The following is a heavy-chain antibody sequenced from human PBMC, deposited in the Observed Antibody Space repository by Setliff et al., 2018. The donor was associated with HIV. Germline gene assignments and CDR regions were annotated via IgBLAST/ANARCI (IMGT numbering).Heavy chain of an antibody. CDR2: ISAYNGNT. CDR1: GYTLTSYG. D-gene: IGHD6-19*01. Sequence: ASVKVSCKASGYTLTSYGISWVRQAPGQGLEWMGWISAYNGNTDYAQKLQGRVTLTTDTSTSTAYMELRSLRSDDTAVYYCARDPPSSGWYRADYWGQGTLVTSPQ. CDR3: ARDPPSSGWYRADY. V-gene: IGHV1-18*01. J-gene: IGHJ4*02.